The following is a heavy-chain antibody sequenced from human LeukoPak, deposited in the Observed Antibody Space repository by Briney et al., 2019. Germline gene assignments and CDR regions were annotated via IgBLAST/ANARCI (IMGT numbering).Heavy chain of an antibody. J-gene: IGHJ4*02. D-gene: IGHD3-3*01. CDR2: VSGSGGST. V-gene: IGHV3-23*01. Sequence: GGSLRLSCAASGFTFNSYAMTWVRQAPGKGLEWVSAVSGSGGSTYYPDSVEGRFTISRDNSKDTLYLQINSLRVEDTAEYFCAKLGYYDFWSNYLVFDNWGQGTLVTVSS. CDR3: AKLGYYDFWSNYLVFDN. CDR1: GFTFNSYA.